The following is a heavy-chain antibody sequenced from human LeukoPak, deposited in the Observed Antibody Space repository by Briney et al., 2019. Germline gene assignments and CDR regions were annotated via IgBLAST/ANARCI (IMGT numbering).Heavy chain of an antibody. J-gene: IGHJ6*03. CDR2: ISASSTDI. CDR1: GFTFSDYH. V-gene: IGHV3-11*01. CDR3: ARDRCSGGGCYYYYMDV. D-gene: IGHD2-15*01. Sequence: GGSLRLSCAASGFTFSDYHMSWIRQAPGKGLEWVSYISASSTDIHYPDSVKGRFTISRDNAKNSLYLQMNSLRAEDTAVYYCARDRCSGGGCYYYYMDVWGKGTTVTISS.